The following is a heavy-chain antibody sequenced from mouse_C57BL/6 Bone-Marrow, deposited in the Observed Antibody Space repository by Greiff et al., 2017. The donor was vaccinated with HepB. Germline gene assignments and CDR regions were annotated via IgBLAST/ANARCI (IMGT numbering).Heavy chain of an antibody. CDR2: INPSSGYT. CDR1: GYTFTSYT. J-gene: IGHJ4*01. D-gene: IGHD2-3*01. Sequence: QVQLKESGAELARPGASVKMSCKASGYTFTSYTMHWVKQRPGQGLEWIGYINPSSGYTKYNQKFKDKATLTADKSSSTAYMQLSSLTSEDSAVYYCADGYYDYAMDYWGQGTSVTVSS. CDR3: ADGYYDYAMDY. V-gene: IGHV1-4*01.